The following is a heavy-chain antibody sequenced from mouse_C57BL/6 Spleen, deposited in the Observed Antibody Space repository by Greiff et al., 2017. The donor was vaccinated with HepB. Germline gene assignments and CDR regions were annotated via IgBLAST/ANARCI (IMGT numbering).Heavy chain of an antibody. CDR3: ATPDYGSSSWFAY. J-gene: IGHJ3*01. CDR1: GFSLTSYG. CDR2: IWRGGST. Sequence: QVQLQQSGPGLVQPSQSLSITCTVSGFSLTSYGVHWVRQSPGKGLEWLGVIWRGGSTDYNAAFMSRLSITKDNSKSQVFFKMNSLQADDTAIYYCATPDYGSSSWFAYWGQGTLVTVSA. V-gene: IGHV2-5*01. D-gene: IGHD1-1*01.